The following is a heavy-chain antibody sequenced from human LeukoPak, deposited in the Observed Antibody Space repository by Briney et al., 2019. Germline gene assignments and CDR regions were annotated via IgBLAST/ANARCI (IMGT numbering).Heavy chain of an antibody. CDR2: IYYSGST. CDR1: GGFISSYY. J-gene: IGHJ4*02. V-gene: IGHV4-59*01. D-gene: IGHD5-18*01. Sequence: PSETLSLTCTVSGGFISSYYWSWVRQPPGKGLEWIGYIYYSGSTNYNPSLKSRVTISVDTSKNQCSLKLSSVTSADTAVYYCARELWPDYWGQGTLVTVSS. CDR3: ARELWPDY.